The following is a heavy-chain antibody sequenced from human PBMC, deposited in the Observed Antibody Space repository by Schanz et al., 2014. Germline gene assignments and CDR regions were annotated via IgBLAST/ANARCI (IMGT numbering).Heavy chain of an antibody. J-gene: IGHJ4*02. D-gene: IGHD2-2*01. CDR3: AKSMYSTSWAFDF. Sequence: VQLVESGGGLVKPGDSLRLSCAASGFTFSSYTMKWVRQAPGKGLEWVAVIWFDGNNKYYADSVKGRFTISRDNSKNTLYVQMNSLRAEDTAVYYCAKSMYSTSWAFDFWGQGAQVTVSS. V-gene: IGHV3-33*06. CDR1: GFTFSSYT. CDR2: IWFDGNNK.